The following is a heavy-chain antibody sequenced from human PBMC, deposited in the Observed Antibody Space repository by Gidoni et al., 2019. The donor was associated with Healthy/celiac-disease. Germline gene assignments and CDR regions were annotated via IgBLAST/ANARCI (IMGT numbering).Heavy chain of an antibody. D-gene: IGHD4-4*01. Sequence: QVQLSVSGGGLVKPGGYLRLYCSASGFTLSDYYMSWLRQAPGKGLDLVSYISSSSSYTNYADSVKGRFTISRDNAKNSLYLQMNSLRAEDTAVYYCARAEVTVTSPFDYWGQGTLVTVSS. V-gene: IGHV3-11*03. CDR2: ISSSSSYT. CDR3: ARAEVTVTSPFDY. CDR1: GFTLSDYY. J-gene: IGHJ4*02.